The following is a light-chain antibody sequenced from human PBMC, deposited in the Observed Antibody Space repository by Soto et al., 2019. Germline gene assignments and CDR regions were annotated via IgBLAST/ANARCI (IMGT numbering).Light chain of an antibody. J-gene: IGKJ1*01. V-gene: IGKV1-5*03. CDR2: KTS. CDR3: QHYNDYSCT. CDR1: QSISIW. Sequence: DIHMTQSPSTLSASVGDRVTITCRASQSISIWLAWYQQKPGKAPNLLIYKTSSLETAVPSRFSGSGSGTEFTLTISSLQPDDFATYYCQHYNDYSCTFGQGTKVEVK.